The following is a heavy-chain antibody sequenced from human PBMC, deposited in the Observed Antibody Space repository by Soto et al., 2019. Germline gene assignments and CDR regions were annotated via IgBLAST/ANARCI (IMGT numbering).Heavy chain of an antibody. CDR1: GDSVSKYY. Sequence: SETLSLTCTVSGDSVSKYYWNWIRQPAGKGLEWIGRIHSTRSPNYSPSLKSRVTMSVDTSKNQFSLKLNLTSVTAADTAVYYCARSPAYGDYANLDTRGQGTLVTVSS. CDR3: ARSPAYGDYANLDT. CDR2: IHSTRSP. J-gene: IGHJ5*02. D-gene: IGHD4-17*01. V-gene: IGHV4-4*07.